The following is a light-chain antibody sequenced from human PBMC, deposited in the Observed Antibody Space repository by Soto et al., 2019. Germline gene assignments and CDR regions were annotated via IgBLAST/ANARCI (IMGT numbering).Light chain of an antibody. V-gene: IGKV1-5*03. CDR2: KAS. CDR3: QHYNSYSEA. J-gene: IGKJ1*01. Sequence: DILMTQSPSTLSASVGDRVTITCRASQTISSWLAWYQQKPGKAPKLLIYKASTLKSGVPSRFSGSGSGTEFTLTISSLQPDDFATYYCQHYNSYSEALGQGTKVDIK. CDR1: QTISSW.